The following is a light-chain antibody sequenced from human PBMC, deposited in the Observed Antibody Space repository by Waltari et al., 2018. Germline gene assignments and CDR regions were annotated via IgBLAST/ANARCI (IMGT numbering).Light chain of an antibody. Sequence: SYELTQPPSVYVSPGQTASITCSGDNLGNQYASWYQQKPGQSPVLVIYYDSKRPSGIPERFSGSNSGNTATLTISGTQAMDEADYYCQAWDTTTVVFGGGTKVTVL. CDR2: YDS. J-gene: IGLJ2*01. V-gene: IGLV3-1*01. CDR3: QAWDTTTVV. CDR1: NLGNQY.